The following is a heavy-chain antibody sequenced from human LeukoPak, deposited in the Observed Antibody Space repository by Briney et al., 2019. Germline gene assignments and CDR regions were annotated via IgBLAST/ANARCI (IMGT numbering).Heavy chain of an antibody. D-gene: IGHD2-8*01. J-gene: IGHJ6*02. CDR1: GFTFRAYD. V-gene: IGHV3-13*01. Sequence: PGGSLRLSCAASGFTFRAYDMHWVRQTAGKGLGWVSGIGPDGDTYYADSVKGRFTISRENGENSVHLQMNSLRAGDTAVYYCVRDSNYYAMDVWGQGTTVTVSS. CDR3: VRDSNYYAMDV. CDR2: IGPDGDT.